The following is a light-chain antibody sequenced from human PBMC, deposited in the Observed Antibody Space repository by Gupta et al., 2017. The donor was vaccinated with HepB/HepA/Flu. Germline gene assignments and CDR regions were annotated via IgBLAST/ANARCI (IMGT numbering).Light chain of an antibody. CDR2: DVS. J-gene: IGLJ2*01. CDR1: SSDVGGYNY. V-gene: IGLV2-14*01. CDR3: SSYTSTSTLVI. Sequence: QSALTQPASVSGSPGQSIPISCTGTSSDVGGYNYVSWYQQHPVKAPKLIIYDVSNRPSGVSDRFSGSKSGNTASLTISGLQAEDEADYYCSSYTSTSTLVIFGGGTKLTVL.